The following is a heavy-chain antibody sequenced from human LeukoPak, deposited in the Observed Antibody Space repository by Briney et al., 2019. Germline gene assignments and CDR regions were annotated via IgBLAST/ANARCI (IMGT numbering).Heavy chain of an antibody. Sequence: PGGSLRLSCAASGFTFSSYSMNWVRQAPGKGLEWVSSISSSSSYIYYADSVKGRSTISRANAKNSLYLQMNSLRAEDTAVYYCARGGSGWPIDYWGQGTLVTVSS. D-gene: IGHD6-19*01. CDR1: GFTFSSYS. CDR2: ISSSSSYI. CDR3: ARGGSGWPIDY. J-gene: IGHJ4*02. V-gene: IGHV3-21*01.